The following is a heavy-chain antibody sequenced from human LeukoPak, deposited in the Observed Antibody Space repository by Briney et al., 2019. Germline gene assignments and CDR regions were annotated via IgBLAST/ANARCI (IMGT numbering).Heavy chain of an antibody. CDR3: ARVDPKAPGDYS. Sequence: GESLKISCAASGFTFSSYRMHWVRQAPGKGLVWVSRINSDGSSTKYADSVKGRFNISRDNAKNTLYVQMNNLRAEDTAVYYCARVDPKAPGDYSWGRGTLVTVSS. J-gene: IGHJ4*02. D-gene: IGHD2-2*03. V-gene: IGHV3-74*03. CDR2: INSDGSST. CDR1: GFTFSSYR.